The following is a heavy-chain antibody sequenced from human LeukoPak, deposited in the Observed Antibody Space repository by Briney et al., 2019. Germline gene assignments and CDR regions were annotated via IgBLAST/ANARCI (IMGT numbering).Heavy chain of an antibody. Sequence: SETLSLTCAVYGGSLSGYYWSWIRQPPGEGLEWIGEINHSGSTNYNPSLKSRVTISVDTSKNQFSLKLSSVTAADTAVYYCARSSPGYSSGWYSYYFDYWGQGTLVTVSS. CDR3: ARSSPGYSSGWYSYYFDY. D-gene: IGHD6-19*01. CDR1: GGSLSGYY. CDR2: INHSGST. J-gene: IGHJ4*02. V-gene: IGHV4-34*01.